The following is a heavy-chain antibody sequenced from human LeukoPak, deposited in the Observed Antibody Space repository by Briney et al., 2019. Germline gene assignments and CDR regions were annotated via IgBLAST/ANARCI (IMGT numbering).Heavy chain of an antibody. CDR2: INDDGSDT. CDR3: AKAGVSYYDSSGTIDY. J-gene: IGHJ4*02. CDR1: GFTFKLYW. V-gene: IGHV3-74*01. D-gene: IGHD3-22*01. Sequence: GGSLRLSCAASGFTFKLYWMHWVRQVPGKAPVWVSRINDDGSDTRYADSVKGRFTISRDNSKNTMYLQMNSLRAEDTAVYYCAKAGVSYYDSSGTIDYWGQGTLVTVSS.